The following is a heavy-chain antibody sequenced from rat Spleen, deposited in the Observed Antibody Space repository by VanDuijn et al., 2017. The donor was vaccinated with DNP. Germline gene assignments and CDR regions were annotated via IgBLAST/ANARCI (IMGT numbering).Heavy chain of an antibody. CDR2: ISYDGRST. V-gene: IGHV5-22*01. CDR1: GFTFSDYY. D-gene: IGHD1-1*01. CDR3: ARPMDYHSGGFAY. J-gene: IGHJ3*01. Sequence: EVQLVESGGGLVQPGRSLTLSCAASGFTFSDYYMAWVRQAPTKGLEWVAYISYDGRSTYNGGSVKGRFTISRDNAKSTLYLQMNSLRSEDMATYYCARPMDYHSGGFAYWGQGTLVTVSS.